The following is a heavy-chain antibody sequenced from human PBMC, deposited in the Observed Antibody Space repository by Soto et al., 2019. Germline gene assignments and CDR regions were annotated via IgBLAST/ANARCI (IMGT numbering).Heavy chain of an antibody. V-gene: IGHV1-69*13. CDR1: GGTFSSYA. Sequence: ASVKVSCKASGGTFSSYAISWVRQAPGQGLEWMGGIIPIFGTANYAQKFQGRVTITADESTSTAYMELSSLRSEDTAVYYCARNLLGARQNRPFDPWGQGTLVTVSS. CDR2: IIPIFGTA. J-gene: IGHJ5*02. CDR3: ARNLLGARQNRPFDP.